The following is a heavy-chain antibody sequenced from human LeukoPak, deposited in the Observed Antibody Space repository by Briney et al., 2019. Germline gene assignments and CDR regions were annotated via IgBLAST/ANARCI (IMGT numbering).Heavy chain of an antibody. CDR2: INSDGSST. J-gene: IGHJ4*02. V-gene: IGHV3-74*01. Sequence: GGSLRLSCAASGFTFSSYSMSWVRQAPGKGLVWVSRINSDGSSTSYADSVKGRFTISRDNAKNTLYLQMNSVRAEDTAVYYCAKDIRSIAVAVPFDYWGQGTLVTVSS. CDR3: AKDIRSIAVAVPFDY. CDR1: GFTFSSYS. D-gene: IGHD6-19*01.